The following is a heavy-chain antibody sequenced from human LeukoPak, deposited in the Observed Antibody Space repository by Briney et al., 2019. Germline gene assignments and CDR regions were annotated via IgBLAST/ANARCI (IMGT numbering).Heavy chain of an antibody. Sequence: PGGSLRLSCTGSGFNFSAHLMTWVRQVPGKGLEWISSVSGGGTDTYYADSVKGRFIVSRDDSKSTIYLLMNGLTVEDTATYFCARDQWFDGFDYWGQGTLATVSS. CDR2: VSGGGTDT. V-gene: IGHV3-23*01. D-gene: IGHD3-22*01. CDR3: ARDQWFDGFDY. J-gene: IGHJ4*02. CDR1: GFNFSAHL.